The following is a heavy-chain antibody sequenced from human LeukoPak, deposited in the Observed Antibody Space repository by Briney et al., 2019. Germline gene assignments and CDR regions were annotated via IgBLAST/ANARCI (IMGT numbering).Heavy chain of an antibody. D-gene: IGHD3-10*01. J-gene: IGHJ4*02. CDR1: GLTFNRHW. CDR3: ASRPGYGWLGVFDF. CDR2: IKQDGSEK. Sequence: PGGSLRLSCAASGLTFNRHWMSWVRQAPGKGLEWVANIKQDGSEKYYLDSVRGRFTISRDNFENSLYLQMNSLRAEDTAVYYCASRPGYGWLGVFDFWGQGTLVTVSS. V-gene: IGHV3-7*01.